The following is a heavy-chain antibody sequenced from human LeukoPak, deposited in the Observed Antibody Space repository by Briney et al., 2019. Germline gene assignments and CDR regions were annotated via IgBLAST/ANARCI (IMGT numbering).Heavy chain of an antibody. J-gene: IGHJ4*02. CDR1: GFTFSSYE. Sequence: PGGSLRLSCAASGFTFSSYEMSWVRQAPGKGLEWVSYISSSGNTIYYADSVKGRFTISRDNAKNSLYLQMNSLRAEDTAIYYCARDKNYYDSSGRRKVTDYWGQGTLVTVSS. D-gene: IGHD3-22*01. CDR2: ISSSGNTI. V-gene: IGHV3-48*03. CDR3: ARDKNYYDSSGRRKVTDY.